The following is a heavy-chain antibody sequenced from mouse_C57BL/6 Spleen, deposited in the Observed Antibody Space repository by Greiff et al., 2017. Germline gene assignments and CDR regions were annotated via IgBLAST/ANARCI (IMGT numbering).Heavy chain of an antibody. CDR2: INPNNGGT. D-gene: IGHD2-14*01. Sequence: EVHLVESGPELVKPGASVKMSCKASGYTFTDYNMHWVKQSHGKSLEWIGYINPNNGGTSYNQKFKGKATLTVNKSSSTAYMELRSLTSEDSAVYYCARLYDGRLFAYWGQGTLVTVSA. J-gene: IGHJ3*01. V-gene: IGHV1-22*01. CDR3: ARLYDGRLFAY. CDR1: GYTFTDYN.